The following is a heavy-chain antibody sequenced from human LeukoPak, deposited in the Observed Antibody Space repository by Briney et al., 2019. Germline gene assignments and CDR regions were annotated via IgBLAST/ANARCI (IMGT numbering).Heavy chain of an antibody. CDR2: ISWNSGSI. Sequence: GGSLRLSCAASGFTFDDYAMHWVRQAPGKGLEWVSGISWNSGSIGYADSVKGRFTISRDNAKNSLYLQMNSLRAEDMALYYCAKAGTIAVAGYFDYWGQGTLVTVSS. D-gene: IGHD6-19*01. CDR1: GFTFDDYA. J-gene: IGHJ4*02. CDR3: AKAGTIAVAGYFDY. V-gene: IGHV3-9*03.